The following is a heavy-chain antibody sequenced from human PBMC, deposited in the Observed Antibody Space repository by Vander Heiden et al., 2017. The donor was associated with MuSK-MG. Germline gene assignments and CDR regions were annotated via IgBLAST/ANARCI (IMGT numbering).Heavy chain of an antibody. J-gene: IGHJ3*02. V-gene: IGHV3-30*03. Sequence: QVQLLESGGGVVQPGRSLRLSCAASRFTFGDYGFHWVRQAPGKGLEWLAVRSYEGRSTLYADSVKGRFTISRDNSKSTVFLQMNSLRPDDTALYYCARDGRWGADDAFDIWGQGTRVIVSS. D-gene: IGHD1-26*01. CDR3: ARDGRWGADDAFDI. CDR1: RFTFGDYG. CDR2: RSYEGRST.